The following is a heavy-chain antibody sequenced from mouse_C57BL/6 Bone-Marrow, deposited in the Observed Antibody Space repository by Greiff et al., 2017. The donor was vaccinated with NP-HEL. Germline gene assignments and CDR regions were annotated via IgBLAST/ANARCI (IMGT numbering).Heavy chain of an antibody. Sequence: QVQLQQSGAELARPGASVKLSCKASGYTFTSYGISWVKQRTGQGLEWIGEIYPRSGNTYYNEKFKGKATLTADKSSSTAYMELRSLTSEDSAVYFCASVVTTNWAYFGCWGKGATLTVAS. D-gene: IGHD2-2*01. CDR3: ASVVTTNWAYFGC. J-gene: IGHJ2*01. CDR1: GYTFTSYG. V-gene: IGHV1-81*01. CDR2: IYPRSGNT.